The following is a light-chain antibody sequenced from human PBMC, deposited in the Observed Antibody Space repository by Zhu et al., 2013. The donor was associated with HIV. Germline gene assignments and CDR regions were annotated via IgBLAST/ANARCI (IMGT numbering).Light chain of an antibody. V-gene: IGLV1-47*01. J-gene: IGLJ1*01. CDR2: KND. Sequence: QSVLTQPPSTSGTPGQRVTLSCSGSRPNIGSNYVFWYQHLPGAAPNLLIFKNDQRPSGVPLRFSASKSGTSASLAISGLRSEDEADYYCAVWDDDLNGFVFGPGTKVTVL. CDR3: AVWDDDLNGFV. CDR1: RPNIGSNY.